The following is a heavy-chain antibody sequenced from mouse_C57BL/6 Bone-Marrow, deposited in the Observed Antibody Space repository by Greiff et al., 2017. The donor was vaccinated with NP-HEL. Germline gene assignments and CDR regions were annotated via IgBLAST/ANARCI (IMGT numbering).Heavy chain of an antibody. J-gene: IGHJ2*01. CDR1: GYTFTDYE. V-gene: IGHV1-15*01. Sequence: VQLVESGAELVRPGASVTLSCKASGYTFTDYEMHWVKQTPVHGLEWIGAIDPETGGTAYNQKFKGKAILTADKSSSTAYMELRSLTSEDSAVYYCTRDCGGVYWGQGTTLTVSS. CDR2: IDPETGGT. CDR3: TRDCGGVY.